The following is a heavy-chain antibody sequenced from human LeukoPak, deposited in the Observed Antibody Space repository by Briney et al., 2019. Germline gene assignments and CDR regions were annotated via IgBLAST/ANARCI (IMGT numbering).Heavy chain of an antibody. J-gene: IGHJ4*02. D-gene: IGHD4-17*01. CDR2: IYTSGST. CDR1: GGSISSGSYY. Sequence: PSETLALTCTVSGGSISSGSYYWSWIRQPAGKGLEWIGRIYTSGSTNYNPSLKSRVTISVDTSKNQCSLKLSSVTAADTAVYYCAREPDYGDYNFDYWGQGTLVTVSS. V-gene: IGHV4-61*02. CDR3: AREPDYGDYNFDY.